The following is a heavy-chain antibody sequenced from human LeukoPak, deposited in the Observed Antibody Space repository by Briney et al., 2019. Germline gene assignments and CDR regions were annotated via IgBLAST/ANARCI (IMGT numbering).Heavy chain of an antibody. CDR2: IYHSGST. CDR3: ARGASSGWANFRY. CDR1: GYSISSGYY. V-gene: IGHV4-38-2*02. J-gene: IGHJ4*02. D-gene: IGHD6-19*01. Sequence: SETLSLTCTVSGYSISSGYYWGWIRQPPGKGLEWIGSIYHSGSTYYNPSLKSRVTISVDTSKNQFSLKLSSVTAADTAVYYCARGASSGWANFRYWGQGTLVTVSP.